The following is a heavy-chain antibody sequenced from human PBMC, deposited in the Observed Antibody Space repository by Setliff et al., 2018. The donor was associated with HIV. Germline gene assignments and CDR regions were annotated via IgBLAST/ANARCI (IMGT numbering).Heavy chain of an antibody. J-gene: IGHJ5*02. Sequence: GGSLRLSCVASGFPFSGYGMHWVRQAPGKGLEWVAVIWFDGSDKYYADSVKGRFTISRDNSKNTLYLQMNSLKTEDTAVYYCAQNGQRYQMLIASWGQGTLVTVSS. D-gene: IGHD2-2*01. CDR3: AQNGQRYQMLIAS. CDR1: GFPFSGYG. CDR2: IWFDGSDK. V-gene: IGHV3-30*02.